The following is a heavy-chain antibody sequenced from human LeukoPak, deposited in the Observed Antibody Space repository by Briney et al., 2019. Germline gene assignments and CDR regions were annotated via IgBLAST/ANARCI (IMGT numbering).Heavy chain of an antibody. Sequence: SETLPLTCTVSGGSISSSSYYWGWIRQPPGKGLEWIGSIYYSGSTYYNPSLKSRVTISVDTSKNQFSLKLSSVTAADTAVYYCARNEVWGQGTLVTVSS. CDR1: GGSISSSSYY. CDR2: IYYSGST. J-gene: IGHJ4*02. V-gene: IGHV4-39*01. CDR3: ARNEV.